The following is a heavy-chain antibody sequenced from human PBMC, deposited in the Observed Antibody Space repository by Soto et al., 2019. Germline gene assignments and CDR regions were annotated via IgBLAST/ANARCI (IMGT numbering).Heavy chain of an antibody. Sequence: ASVKVSCKASGYPFTAFDINWVRHAAGQGLEWMGWMNPSSGDSAFAQRFQDRITMTRTTSISTAYMELSRLRSEDTAVYYCASGLLGYCSGGSCYQIDYWGQGTLVTVSS. V-gene: IGHV1-8*01. D-gene: IGHD2-15*01. CDR3: ASGLLGYCSGGSCYQIDY. J-gene: IGHJ4*02. CDR2: MNPSSGDS. CDR1: GYPFTAFD.